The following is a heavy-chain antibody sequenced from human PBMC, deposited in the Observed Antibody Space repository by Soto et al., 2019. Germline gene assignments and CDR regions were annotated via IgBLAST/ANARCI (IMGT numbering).Heavy chain of an antibody. CDR2: IWYDGSNK. Sequence: GGSLRLSCAASGFTFSSYGMHWVRQAPGKGLEWVAVIWYDGSNKYYADSVKGRFTISRDNSKNTLYLQMNSLRAEDTAVYYCARDRGYQLLQAYYYYGMDVWGQGTTVTVSS. V-gene: IGHV3-33*01. CDR3: ARDRGYQLLQAYYYYGMDV. CDR1: GFTFSSYG. J-gene: IGHJ6*02. D-gene: IGHD2-2*01.